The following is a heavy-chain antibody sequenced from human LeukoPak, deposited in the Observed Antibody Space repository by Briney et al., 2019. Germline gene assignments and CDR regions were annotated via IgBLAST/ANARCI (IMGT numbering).Heavy chain of an antibody. CDR1: GGSFSGYY. V-gene: IGHV4-34*01. CDR2: INHSGST. J-gene: IGHJ4*02. Sequence: NTSETLSLTCAVYGGSFSGYYWSWIRQPPGKGLEWIGEINHSGSTNYNPSLKSRVTISVDTSKNQFSLKLSSVTAADTAVYYCARGGRSGYSYWGQGTLVTVSS. CDR3: ARGGRSGYSY. D-gene: IGHD5-18*01.